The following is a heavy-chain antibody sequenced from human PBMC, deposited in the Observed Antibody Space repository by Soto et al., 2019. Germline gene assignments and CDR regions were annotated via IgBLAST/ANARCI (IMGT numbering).Heavy chain of an antibody. J-gene: IGHJ4*02. CDR3: TRANTSPFDY. D-gene: IGHD2-2*02. V-gene: IGHV3-33*03. Sequence: QVQLVESGGGVVPPGRSLRLSCAASGFTFSGFGMHWVRQAPGKGLEWVAIIWFDGSQQRYADSVKGRFTISRDTSKNILYLQMNNLRPEDPAVYFCTRANTSPFDYWGQGTLVTVSS. CDR1: GFTFSGFG. CDR2: IWFDGSQQ.